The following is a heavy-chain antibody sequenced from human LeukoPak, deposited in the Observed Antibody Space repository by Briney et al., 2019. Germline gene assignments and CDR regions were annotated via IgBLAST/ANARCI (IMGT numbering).Heavy chain of an antibody. CDR3: ARGTATNPKIRPDSTTYGMDV. V-gene: IGHV1-69*04. CDR1: GGTFSSYA. Sequence: GASVKVSCKASGGTFSSYAIIWVRQAPGQGLEWMGSIIPIFGIANYAQKFQDRVTITADKSTSTAYMELSSLRSEATSVYNCARGTATNPKIRPDSTTYGMDVWGQGPTVTAS. D-gene: IGHD4-17*01. CDR2: IIPIFGIA. J-gene: IGHJ6*02.